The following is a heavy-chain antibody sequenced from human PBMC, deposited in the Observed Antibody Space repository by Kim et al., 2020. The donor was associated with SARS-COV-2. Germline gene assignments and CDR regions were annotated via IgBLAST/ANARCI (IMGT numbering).Heavy chain of an antibody. V-gene: IGHV1-46*01. Sequence: ASVKVSCKTSGYTFTYYYIHWVRQAPGQGLEWVGIINPKTTATTYAQQFRGRLTLTRDTSTATAYMDLSSLRSDDTAVYYCARGDIGLVTGHYWGRGPLV. CDR1: GYTFTYYY. D-gene: IGHD2-8*02. CDR3: ARGDIGLVTGHY. CDR2: INPKTTAT. J-gene: IGHJ4*02.